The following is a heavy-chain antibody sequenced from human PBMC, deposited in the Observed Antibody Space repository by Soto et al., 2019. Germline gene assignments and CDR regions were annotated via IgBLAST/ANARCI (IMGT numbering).Heavy chain of an antibody. Sequence: PSQTVSLTCAISGDSVSRNSAAWNWISQSPSKGLEWLGRTYYRSKWYNDYAVSVKSRITINPVTSKNQFSLQLNSVTPEDTAVYYCARRRTLRYFGWLLVTDGMDVGGQGTTVNVSS. J-gene: IGHJ6*02. CDR2: TYYRSKWYN. D-gene: IGHD3-9*01. CDR3: ARRRTLRYFGWLLVTDGMDV. V-gene: IGHV6-1*01. CDR1: GDSVSRNSAA.